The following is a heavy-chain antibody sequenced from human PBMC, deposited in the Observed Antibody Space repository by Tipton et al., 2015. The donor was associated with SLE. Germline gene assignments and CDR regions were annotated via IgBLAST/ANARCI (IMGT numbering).Heavy chain of an antibody. Sequence: TLSLTCAVYGGSFSGYYWSWIRQPPGKGLEWIGEINHSGSTNYNPSLKSRVTISVDTSKNQFSLKLSSVTAADTAVYYCATVDTAMVGTGFDYWGQGTLVTVPS. CDR1: GGSFSGYY. CDR2: INHSGST. V-gene: IGHV4-34*01. CDR3: ATVDTAMVGTGFDY. D-gene: IGHD5-18*01. J-gene: IGHJ4*02.